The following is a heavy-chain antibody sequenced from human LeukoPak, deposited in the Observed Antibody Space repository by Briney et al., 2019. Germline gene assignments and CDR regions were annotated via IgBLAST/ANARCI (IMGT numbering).Heavy chain of an antibody. CDR2: ISYDGSNK. CDR1: GFTFSSYA. CDR3: AKSLSAGTTISAFDI. V-gene: IGHV3-30*04. D-gene: IGHD1-7*01. Sequence: GGSLRLSCAASGFTFSSYAMHWVRQAPGKGLEWVAVISYDGSNKYYADSVKGRFTISRDNSKNTLYLQMNSLRAEDTAVHYCAKSLSAGTTISAFDIWGQGTTVTVSS. J-gene: IGHJ3*02.